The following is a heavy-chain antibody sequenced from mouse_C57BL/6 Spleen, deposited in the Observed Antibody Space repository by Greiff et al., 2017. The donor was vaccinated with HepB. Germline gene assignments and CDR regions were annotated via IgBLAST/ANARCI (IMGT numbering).Heavy chain of an antibody. CDR1: GYAFTNYL. J-gene: IGHJ2*01. CDR2: INPGSGGT. CDR3: ARWGGNYVNYFDY. Sequence: VQVVESGAELVRPGTSVKVSCKASGYAFTNYLIEWVKQRPGQGLEWIGVINPGSGGTNYNEKFKGKATLTADKSSSTAYMQLSSLTSEDSAVYFCARWGGNYVNYFDYWGQGTTLTVSS. V-gene: IGHV1-54*01. D-gene: IGHD2-1*01.